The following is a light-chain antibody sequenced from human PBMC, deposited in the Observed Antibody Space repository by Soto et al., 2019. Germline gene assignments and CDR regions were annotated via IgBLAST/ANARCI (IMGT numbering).Light chain of an antibody. CDR2: GAS. V-gene: IGKV3-15*01. CDR3: QQYNNWYT. J-gene: IGKJ2*01. Sequence: ETVMTQSPATLSVSPGERATLSCRASQSVDTKLAWYQHKPGQAPRLLIYGASTRATSIPARFSGSESGTEFTLPISSLQSEDFAVYFCQQYNNWYTYGQGTKLEIK. CDR1: QSVDTK.